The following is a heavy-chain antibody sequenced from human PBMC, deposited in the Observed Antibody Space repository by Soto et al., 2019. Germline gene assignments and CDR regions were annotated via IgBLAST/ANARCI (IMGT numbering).Heavy chain of an antibody. V-gene: IGHV4-30-2*01. CDR3: ARAGGSSSPGGYYFDY. J-gene: IGHJ4*02. CDR1: GGSISSGGYS. CDR2: IYHSGST. D-gene: IGHD6-6*01. Sequence: QLQLQESGSGLVKPSQTLSLTCAVSGGSISSGGYSWSWIRQPPGKGLEWIGYIYHSGSTYYNPSLKSRVTISVDRSKNQFSLKLSSVTAADTAVYYCARAGGSSSPGGYYFDYWGQGTLVTVSS.